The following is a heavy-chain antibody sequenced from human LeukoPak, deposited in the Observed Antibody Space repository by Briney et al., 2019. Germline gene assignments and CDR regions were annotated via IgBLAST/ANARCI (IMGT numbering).Heavy chain of an antibody. Sequence: GGSLRLSCAVSGFKFKSYWMSWVRQAPGRGLEWVATIKQDGSDRYYVDSVKGRFTISRDNTKNSMDLQTNSLRAEDTAVYYCARGHYGMDVWGQGTTVTVSS. V-gene: IGHV3-7*05. CDR3: ARGHYGMDV. CDR2: IKQDGSDR. CDR1: GFKFKSYW. J-gene: IGHJ6*02.